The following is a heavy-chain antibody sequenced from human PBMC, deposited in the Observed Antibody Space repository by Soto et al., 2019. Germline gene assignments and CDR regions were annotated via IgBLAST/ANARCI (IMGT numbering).Heavy chain of an antibody. CDR3: ARRHCSSTSCYRYYYGMDV. V-gene: IGHV5-10-1*01. CDR1: GYSFTSYW. CDR2: IDPSDSYT. D-gene: IGHD2-2*01. Sequence: GESLKISCKGSGYSFTSYWISWVRQMPGKGLEWMGRIDPSDSYTNYSPSFQGHVTISADKSISTAYLQWSSLKASDTAMYYCARRHCSSTSCYRYYYGMDVWGQGTTVTVS. J-gene: IGHJ6*02.